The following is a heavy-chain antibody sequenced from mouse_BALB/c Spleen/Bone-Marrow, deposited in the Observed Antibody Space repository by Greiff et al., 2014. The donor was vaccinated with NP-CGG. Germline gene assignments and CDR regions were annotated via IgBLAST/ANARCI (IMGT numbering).Heavy chain of an antibody. CDR2: INPSTGYT. J-gene: IGHJ3*01. V-gene: IGHV1-7*01. CDR3: TRRAYGGSYGFAY. CDR1: GYTFTNYW. D-gene: IGHD1-1*01. Sequence: VQLQESGAEPAKPGASVKMSCKASGYTFTNYWMHWVKQRPGQGLEWIGYINPSTGYTEYNQKFKDKATLTADKSSSTAYMQLSSLTSEDSSVFYCTRRAYGGSYGFAYWGQGTLVTVSA.